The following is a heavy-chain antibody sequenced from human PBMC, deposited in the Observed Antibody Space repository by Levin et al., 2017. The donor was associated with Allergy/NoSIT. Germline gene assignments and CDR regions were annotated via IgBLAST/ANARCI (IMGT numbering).Heavy chain of an antibody. CDR3: ARGRIAYYDILTGYDNWFDP. V-gene: IGHV1-69*04. CDR2: IIPILGIA. J-gene: IGHJ5*02. Sequence: ASVKVSCKASGGTFSSYAISWVRQAPGQGLEWMGRIIPILGIANYAQKFQGRVTITADKSTSTAYMELSSLRSEDTAVYYCARGRIAYYDILTGYDNWFDPWGQGTLVTVSS. D-gene: IGHD3-9*01. CDR1: GGTFSSYA.